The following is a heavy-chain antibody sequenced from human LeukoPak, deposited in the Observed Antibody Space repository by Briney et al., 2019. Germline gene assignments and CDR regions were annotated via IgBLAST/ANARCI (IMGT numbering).Heavy chain of an antibody. V-gene: IGHV3-30*18. CDR1: GFTFSTYP. J-gene: IGHJ4*02. CDR2: ISKEGSNK. D-gene: IGHD3-3*01. Sequence: GGSLRLSCGASGFTFSTYPMHWVRQAPGKGLEWVAAISKEGSNKYYADSVKGRYTISRYSSKNMLYLEMNSLSGEDTAVYYCVKRGSDGGPYFFDYWGQGTLVTVSS. CDR3: VKRGSDGGPYFFDY.